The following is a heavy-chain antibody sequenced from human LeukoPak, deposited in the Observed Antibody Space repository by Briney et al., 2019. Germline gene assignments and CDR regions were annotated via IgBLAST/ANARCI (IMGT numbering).Heavy chain of an antibody. CDR3: ARDTYYCPMDV. V-gene: IGHV3-7*04. D-gene: IGHD3-16*01. J-gene: IGHJ6*02. Sequence: GGSLRLSCAASGVTFTNYWMKWVREAPGKGLEWVANIKQDGSEKYYVDSVKGRFTISRDNAKNSLYLQMNSLRAEDTAVYYCARDTYYCPMDVWGQGTTVTVSS. CDR2: IKQDGSEK. CDR1: GVTFTNYW.